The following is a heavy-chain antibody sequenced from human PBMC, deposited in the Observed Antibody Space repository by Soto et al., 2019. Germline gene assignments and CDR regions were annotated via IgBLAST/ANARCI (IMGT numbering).Heavy chain of an antibody. V-gene: IGHV3-53*04. CDR1: GFTFSSYA. CDR2: IYSSGST. CDR3: ARANDLNAFDI. J-gene: IGHJ3*02. Sequence: GSLRLSCAASGFTFSSYAMSWVRQAPGGVLDRVAVIYSSGSTYHAVSVKGRFTISRHDSKNTLYLQMDSLRPEDTAVYYCARANDLNAFDIWGQGTMVTVS. D-gene: IGHD1-1*01.